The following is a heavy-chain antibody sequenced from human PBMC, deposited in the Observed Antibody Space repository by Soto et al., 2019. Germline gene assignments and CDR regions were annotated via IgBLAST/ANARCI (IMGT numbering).Heavy chain of an antibody. Sequence: GVSLRLSCAASGFTFSSYEMNWVRQAPGKGLEWVSYISSSGSTIYYADSVKGRFTISRDNAKNSLYLQMNSLRAEDTAVYYCARVHRVSGSYSNYYYYGMDVCGQGTTVTVSS. V-gene: IGHV3-48*03. J-gene: IGHJ6*02. D-gene: IGHD1-26*01. CDR1: GFTFSSYE. CDR3: ARVHRVSGSYSNYYYYGMDV. CDR2: ISSSGSTI.